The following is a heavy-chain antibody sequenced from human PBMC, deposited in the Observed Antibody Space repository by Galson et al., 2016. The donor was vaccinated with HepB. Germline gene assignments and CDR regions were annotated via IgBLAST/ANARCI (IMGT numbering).Heavy chain of an antibody. Sequence: SETLSLTCTVSRGSVTNTNSYWGWIRQSPGKGLEWIGSIYYSGLTYYNKSLKSRVTISIATSENQFSLNLGSVTAADTAVYYCARHPLVETVDYFDYWGQGALVTVSS. CDR3: ARHPLVETVDYFDY. J-gene: IGHJ4*02. D-gene: IGHD1-26*01. V-gene: IGHV4-39*01. CDR2: IYYSGLT. CDR1: RGSVTNTNSY.